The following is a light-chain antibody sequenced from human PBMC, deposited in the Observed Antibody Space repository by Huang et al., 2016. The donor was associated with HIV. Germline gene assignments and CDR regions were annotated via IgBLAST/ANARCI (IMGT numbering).Light chain of an antibody. Sequence: DIQMTQSPSSLSASVGDRVTITCRASQDISTSLAWYQQKPGKAPKLLLFATSRLEGGVPSRFSGGGSGTDYTLTISSLQPEDFATYYCQQYYITPPIAFGQGTRLEI. J-gene: IGKJ5*01. CDR3: QQYYITPPIA. CDR1: QDISTS. V-gene: IGKV1-NL1*01. CDR2: ATS.